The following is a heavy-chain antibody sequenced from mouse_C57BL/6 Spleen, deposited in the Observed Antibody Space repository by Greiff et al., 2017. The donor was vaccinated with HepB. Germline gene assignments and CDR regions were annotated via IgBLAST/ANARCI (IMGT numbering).Heavy chain of an antibody. CDR2: IDPNSGGT. CDR1: GYTFTSYW. V-gene: IGHV1-72*01. CDR3: ERNGFDY. Sequence: QVHLQQPGAELVKPGASVKLSCKASGYTFTSYWMHWVKQRPGPGLEWIGRIDPNSGGTKYNEKFKSKATLTVDKPSSTAYMQLSSLTSEDSAVYHCERNGFDYWGQGTILTVSS. J-gene: IGHJ2*01.